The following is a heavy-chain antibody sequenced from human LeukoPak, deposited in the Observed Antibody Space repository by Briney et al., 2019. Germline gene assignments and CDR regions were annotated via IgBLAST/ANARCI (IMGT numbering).Heavy chain of an antibody. Sequence: GGSLRLSCAASGFTFSSYGMHWVRQAPGKGLEWVAVISYDGSNKYYADSVKGRFTISRDNSKNTLYLQMNSLRAEDTAVYYCAKEGYYYDSSGYYTYWGQGTLVTVSS. V-gene: IGHV3-30*18. J-gene: IGHJ4*02. CDR3: AKEGYYYDSSGYYTY. CDR1: GFTFSSYG. D-gene: IGHD3-22*01. CDR2: ISYDGSNK.